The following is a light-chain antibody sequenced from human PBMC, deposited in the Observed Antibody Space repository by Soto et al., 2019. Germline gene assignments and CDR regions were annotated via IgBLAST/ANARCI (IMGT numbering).Light chain of an antibody. J-gene: IGKJ1*01. CDR3: QQYGNSPQT. V-gene: IGKV3-15*01. Sequence: EIVMTEHTATLSVSTGGGEILSCRASQSVSSKLAWYQQKPGQAPRLLIYGASTRATGIPARFSGSGSGTEFTLTVSRLEPEDCSVYYCQQYGNSPQTFGQGTKVDI. CDR2: GAS. CDR1: QSVSSK.